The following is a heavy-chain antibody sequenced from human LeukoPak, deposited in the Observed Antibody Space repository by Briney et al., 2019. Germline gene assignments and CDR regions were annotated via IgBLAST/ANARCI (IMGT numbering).Heavy chain of an antibody. CDR3: TTDVATVNDY. D-gene: IGHD5-12*01. Sequence: GRSLRLSCAASGFTFSNAWMSWVRQAPGNGLEWVVRIKSKTDGGTTDYAAPVKGRSTISRDDSKNTLYLQMNSLKTEDTAVYYCTTDVATVNDYWGQGTLVTVSS. V-gene: IGHV3-15*01. CDR1: GFTFSNAW. J-gene: IGHJ4*02. CDR2: IKSKTDGGTT.